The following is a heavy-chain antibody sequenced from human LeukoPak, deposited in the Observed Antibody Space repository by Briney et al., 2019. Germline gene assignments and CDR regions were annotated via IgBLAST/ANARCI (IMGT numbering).Heavy chain of an antibody. Sequence: GGSLTLSCTASGFTFGDYAMTWVGQAPGKGLEWVGFIRNKAYGATPEYAASLKGRFTISRDDSNSIAYLQMNSLKTEDTAVYYCTRASVVGVTGLPDYWGQGTLVTVSS. CDR2: IRNKAYGATP. J-gene: IGHJ4*02. CDR3: TRASVVGVTGLPDY. D-gene: IGHD3-16*01. CDR1: GFTFGDYA. V-gene: IGHV3-49*04.